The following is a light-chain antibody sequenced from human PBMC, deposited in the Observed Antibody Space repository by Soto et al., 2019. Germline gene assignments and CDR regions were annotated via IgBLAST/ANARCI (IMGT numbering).Light chain of an antibody. CDR3: AAWDDSLNGVV. Sequence: QSVLTQPPSASGTPGQRVTISCSGRSSNIGSNTVNWYQQLPGTAPKHLIYSNNQRPSGVPDRFSGSKSGTSASLAISGLQYEDEADYYCAAWDDSLNGVVFGGGTKLTVL. CDR2: SNN. J-gene: IGLJ2*01. CDR1: SSNIGSNT. V-gene: IGLV1-44*01.